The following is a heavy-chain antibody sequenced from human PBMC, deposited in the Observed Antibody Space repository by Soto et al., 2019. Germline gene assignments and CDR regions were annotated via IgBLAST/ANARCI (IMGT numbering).Heavy chain of an antibody. CDR1: GYTFTSYD. J-gene: IGHJ5*02. CDR3: AGGLEWSWALDP. CDR2: MNPNSGNT. V-gene: IGHV1-8*01. Sequence: QVQLVQSGAEVKKPGASVKVSCKASGYTFTSYDINWVRQATGQGLEWMGWMNPNSGNTGYAQKFQGRVTMTRNTSISTAYMGLGSLRSEDTAMYYWAGGLEWSWALDPWGQGTLVTGSS. D-gene: IGHD3-3*01.